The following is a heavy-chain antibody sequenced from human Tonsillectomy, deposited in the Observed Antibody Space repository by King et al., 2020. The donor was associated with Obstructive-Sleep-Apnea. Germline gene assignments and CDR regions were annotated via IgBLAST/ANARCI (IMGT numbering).Heavy chain of an antibody. CDR2: ISYDGSNK. Sequence: VQLVESGGGVVQPGRSLRLSCAAPGFTFSSYALHWVRQAPGKGLEWGTFISYDGSNKFYADSVKGRFTISRDNSKNTLYLQMNSLRAEDTAVYYCARENYGDFYFDYWGQGTLVTVSS. D-gene: IGHD4-17*01. V-gene: IGHV3-30-3*01. CDR1: GFTFSSYA. CDR3: ARENYGDFYFDY. J-gene: IGHJ4*02.